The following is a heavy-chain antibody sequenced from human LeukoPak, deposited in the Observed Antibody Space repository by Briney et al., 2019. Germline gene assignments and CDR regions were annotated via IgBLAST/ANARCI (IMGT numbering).Heavy chain of an antibody. D-gene: IGHD4-17*01. CDR2: INPSGGST. Sequence: ASVKVSCKASGYTFTSYHLHWVRQAPGQGLEWMGIINPSGGSTTYAQKFQGRVTMTRDMSTSTAYMELSSLRSEDTAVYYCARDPLHYGDYVDWDYWGQGTLVTVSS. CDR3: ARDPLHYGDYVDWDY. J-gene: IGHJ4*02. CDR1: GYTFTSYH. V-gene: IGHV1-46*01.